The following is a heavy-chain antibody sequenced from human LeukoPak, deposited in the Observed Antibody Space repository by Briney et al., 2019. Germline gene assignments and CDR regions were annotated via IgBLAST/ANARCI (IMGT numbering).Heavy chain of an antibody. D-gene: IGHD4-17*01. Sequence: PGGSLRLSCAASGFTFDDYAMHWVRQAPGKGLEWVSGISWNSGSIGYADSVKGRFTIPRDNAKNSLYLQMNSLRAEDTALYYCAKDRSPSRDYGDYDYWGQGTLVTVSS. V-gene: IGHV3-9*01. CDR2: ISWNSGSI. CDR1: GFTFDDYA. CDR3: AKDRSPSRDYGDYDY. J-gene: IGHJ4*02.